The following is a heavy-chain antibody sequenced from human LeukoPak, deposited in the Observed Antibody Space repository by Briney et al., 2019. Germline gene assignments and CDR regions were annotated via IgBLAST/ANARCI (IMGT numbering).Heavy chain of an antibody. Sequence: GASVKVSCKASGYTFTSYDINWVRQATGQGLEWMGWMNPNSGNTGYAQKFQGRVTITRNTSISTAYMELSSLRSEDTAVYYCARGPPGYEFWSGYYNPYYFDYWGQGTLVTVSS. CDR3: ARGPPGYEFWSGYYNPYYFDY. CDR2: MNPNSGNT. J-gene: IGHJ4*02. D-gene: IGHD3-3*01. V-gene: IGHV1-8*03. CDR1: GYTFTSYD.